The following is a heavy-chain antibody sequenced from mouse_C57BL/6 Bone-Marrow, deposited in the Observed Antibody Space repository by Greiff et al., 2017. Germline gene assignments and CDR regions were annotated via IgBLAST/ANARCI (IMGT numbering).Heavy chain of an antibody. J-gene: IGHJ2*01. Sequence: QVQLQQSGAELVKPGASVKMSCKASGYTFTSYWITWVKQRPGQGLEWIGDIYPGSGSTNYNEKFKSKATLTVDTSSSTAYMQLSSLTSEDSAVYDCARTGAVVARDYWGQGTTLTVSS. V-gene: IGHV1-55*01. CDR1: GYTFTSYW. CDR3: ARTGAVVARDY. CDR2: IYPGSGST. D-gene: IGHD1-1*01.